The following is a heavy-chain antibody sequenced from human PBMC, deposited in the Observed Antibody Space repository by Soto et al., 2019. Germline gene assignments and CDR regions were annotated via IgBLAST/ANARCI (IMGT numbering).Heavy chain of an antibody. CDR2: IRQDGSNK. Sequence: GGSLRHSCAASGLTFISYWMSWVRQATGKGLEWVANIRQDGSNKYYADSVKGRFTISRDNSKNTLYLQMNSLRVEDTAVYYCAKGVARNYDFWSAYYNGPTGPHSPPIYGMDVWGQGTTVTVS. CDR1: GLTFISYW. CDR3: AKGVARNYDFWSAYYNGPTGPHSPPIYGMDV. D-gene: IGHD3-3*01. J-gene: IGHJ6*02. V-gene: IGHV3-7*01.